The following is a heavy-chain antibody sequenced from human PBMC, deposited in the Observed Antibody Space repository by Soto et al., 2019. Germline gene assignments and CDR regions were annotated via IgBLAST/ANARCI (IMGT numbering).Heavy chain of an antibody. Sequence: EVQLVESGGGLVKPGGSLRLSCAASGFTFSSYSMNWVRQAPGKGLEWVSSISSSSSYIYYAYSVKSRFSITRDKAKNSLYPQMNSLRADDAAVYYCSRDQPGYSYGYGLGYWGQGTLVTVSS. CDR2: ISSSSSYI. CDR3: SRDQPGYSYGYGLGY. V-gene: IGHV3-21*01. CDR1: GFTFSSYS. J-gene: IGHJ4*02. D-gene: IGHD5-18*01.